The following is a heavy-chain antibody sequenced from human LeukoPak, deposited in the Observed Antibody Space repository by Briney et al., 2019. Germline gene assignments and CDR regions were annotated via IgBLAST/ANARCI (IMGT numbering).Heavy chain of an antibody. D-gene: IGHD6-19*01. V-gene: IGHV3-30*18. J-gene: IGHJ4*02. CDR2: ISYDGNDK. CDR1: GFTFSSYG. Sequence: PGRSLRVSCAASGFTFSSYGMHWVRQAPGKGLGWVAVISYDGNDKYYADSVKGRFTISRDNSKNTLYLQMNSLRSENTAVYYCAKGCVSVAYLNYFDSWGQGTLVTVSS. CDR3: AKGCVSVAYLNYFDS.